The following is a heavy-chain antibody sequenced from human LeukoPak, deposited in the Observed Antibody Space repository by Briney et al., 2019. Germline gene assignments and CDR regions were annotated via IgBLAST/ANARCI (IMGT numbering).Heavy chain of an antibody. D-gene: IGHD3-22*01. CDR1: GGSISSGSYY. CDR2: IYYSGST. Sequence: SETLSLTCTVSGGSISSGSYYWGWIRQPPGKGLEWIGSIYYSGSTYYNPSLKSRVTISVDTSKNQFSLKLSSVTAADTAVYYCARDYYDSSGYPVYIDYWGQGTLVTVSS. CDR3: ARDYYDSSGYPVYIDY. V-gene: IGHV4-39*01. J-gene: IGHJ4*02.